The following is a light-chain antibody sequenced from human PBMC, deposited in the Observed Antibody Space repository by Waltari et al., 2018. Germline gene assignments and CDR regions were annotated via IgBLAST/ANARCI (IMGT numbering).Light chain of an antibody. CDR1: SSDIGSYNY. CDR3: SSYMDTTALEL. CDR2: DVT. V-gene: IGLV2-14*03. Sequence: QSALTQPASVSGSPGQSITISCTGTSSDIGSYNYVSWYQQHPGKAPKLIIFDVTNRPSGGSNRLSGSKSGNTASLIISGLQGEDEADYYCSSYMDTTALELFGGGTSLTVL. J-gene: IGLJ2*01.